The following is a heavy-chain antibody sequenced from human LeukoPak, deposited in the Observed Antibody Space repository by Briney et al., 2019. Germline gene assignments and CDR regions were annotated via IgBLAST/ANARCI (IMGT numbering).Heavy chain of an antibody. CDR1: GFAFSSYA. CDR2: VSYDGGSK. CDR3: ARVKGGIAAAGNYFDY. V-gene: IGHV3-30-3*01. J-gene: IGHJ4*02. Sequence: PGGSLRLSCAASGFAFSSYAMHWVRQGPGKGLEWVALVSYDGGSKYYADSVKGRITISRDNSKNTLHLQMNSLRTADTAVYYCARVKGGIAAAGNYFDYWGQGTLVTVSS. D-gene: IGHD6-13*01.